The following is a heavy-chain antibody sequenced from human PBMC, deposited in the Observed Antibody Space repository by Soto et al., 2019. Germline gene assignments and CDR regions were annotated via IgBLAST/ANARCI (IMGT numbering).Heavy chain of an antibody. V-gene: IGHV3-21*01. Sequence: GESLKISCAASGFTFSSYSMNWVRQAPGKGLEWVSSISSSSSYIYYADSVKGRFTISRDNAKNSLYLQMNSLRAEDTAVYYCARGGSGSFHSYFDYWGQGTLVTVSS. CDR2: ISSSSSYI. CDR3: ARGGSGSFHSYFDY. CDR1: GFTFSSYS. D-gene: IGHD1-26*01. J-gene: IGHJ4*02.